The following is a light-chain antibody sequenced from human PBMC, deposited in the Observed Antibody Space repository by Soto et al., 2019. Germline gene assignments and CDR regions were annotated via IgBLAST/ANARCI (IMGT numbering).Light chain of an antibody. Sequence: IVLTQSPGPLSLSPGERATLSCRASQSVSSSYLAWYQQKPGQAPRLLISGASSRATGIPDRFSGSGSGTDFTLTISRLEPEDVAAYYCQKYGSSPTTFGQGTRLEIK. CDR3: QKYGSSPTT. CDR1: QSVSSSY. V-gene: IGKV3-20*01. J-gene: IGKJ5*01. CDR2: GAS.